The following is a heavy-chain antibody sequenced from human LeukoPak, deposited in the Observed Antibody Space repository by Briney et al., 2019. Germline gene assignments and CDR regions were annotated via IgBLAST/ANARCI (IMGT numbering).Heavy chain of an antibody. CDR1: GFTFSSYG. CDR2: IRTDGSNK. J-gene: IGHJ4*02. CDR3: AKDQPGHGGNSGYYFDY. D-gene: IGHD4-23*01. Sequence: GGSLRLSCAASGFTFSSYGMHWVRQAPGKGLEWVAFIRTDGSNKYYADSVKGRFTISRDNSKNTLYLQMNSLRAEDTAVYYCAKDQPGHGGNSGYYFDYWGQGALVTVSS. V-gene: IGHV3-30*02.